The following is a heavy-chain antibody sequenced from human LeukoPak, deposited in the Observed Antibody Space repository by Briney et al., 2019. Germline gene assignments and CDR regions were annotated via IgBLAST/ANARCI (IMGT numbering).Heavy chain of an antibody. CDR3: ARSIETLTYSSWYFPVDY. V-gene: IGHV1-8*01. J-gene: IGHJ4*02. CDR2: MNPNSGNT. D-gene: IGHD6-13*01. Sequence: ASVKVSCKASGYTFTSYDINWVRQATGQGLEWMGWMNPNSGNTGYAQKFQGRVTMTRNTSISTAYMELSSLRSEDTAVYYCARSIETLTYSSWYFPVDYWGQGTLVTVSS. CDR1: GYTFTSYD.